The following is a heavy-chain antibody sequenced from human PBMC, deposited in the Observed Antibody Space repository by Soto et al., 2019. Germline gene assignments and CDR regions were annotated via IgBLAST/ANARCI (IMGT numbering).Heavy chain of an antibody. V-gene: IGHV4-59*01. CDR3: ARESAGSGKNNWFDP. J-gene: IGHJ5*02. CDR2: IHHSGST. CDR1: GGSLSTYF. Sequence: SETLSLTCTVSGGSLSTYFWSWIRQPPGKGLEWIGYIHHSGSTYYNPSLKSRVTISVDTSKNQFSLKLNSVTAADTAVYYCARESAGSGKNNWFDPWGQGTLVTVSS. D-gene: IGHD3-10*01.